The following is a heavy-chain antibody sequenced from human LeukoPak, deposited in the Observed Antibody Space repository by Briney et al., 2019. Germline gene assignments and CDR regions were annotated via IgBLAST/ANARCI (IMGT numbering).Heavy chain of an antibody. CDR1: GGSISSYY. CDR2: ISYSGST. CDR3: ASMVRGGYFDY. Sequence: PSETLSLTCTVSGGSISSYYWSWIRQPPGKGLEWIGYISYSGSTNYNPFLKSRVTISVDTSKNQFSLKLSSVTAADTAVYYCASMVRGGYFDYWGQGTLVTVSS. V-gene: IGHV4-59*08. D-gene: IGHD3-10*01. J-gene: IGHJ4*02.